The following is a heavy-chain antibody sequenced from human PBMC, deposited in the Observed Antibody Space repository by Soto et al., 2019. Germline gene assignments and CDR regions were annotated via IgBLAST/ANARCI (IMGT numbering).Heavy chain of an antibody. D-gene: IGHD3-10*01. CDR1: GYSSSTYG. V-gene: IGHV1-3*01. CDR3: ARGKGMEENYFYYGMDI. J-gene: IGHJ6*02. Sequence: ASVKVSCKASGYSSSTYGMHWVRQAPGQSLEWMGWLNGGTGQTRYSQRFQDRLIITRDTSASTGYMELRSLRSEDTAVYYCARGKGMEENYFYYGMDIWGQGTTVTVSS. CDR2: LNGGTGQT.